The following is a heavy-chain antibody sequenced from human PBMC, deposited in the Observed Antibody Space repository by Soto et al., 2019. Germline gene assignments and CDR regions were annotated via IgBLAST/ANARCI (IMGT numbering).Heavy chain of an antibody. J-gene: IGHJ4*02. Sequence: HPGGSLRLSCVVSGFTFSMYWMHWVRQVPGQGPFWVSRISDDGTTTNYADSVRGRFTISRDNSKNTLYLQMNNLKPDDTAIYYCPRGTRADSSGTGDNWGQGTPVTVSS. V-gene: IGHV3-74*01. D-gene: IGHD1-26*01. CDR1: GFTFSMYW. CDR3: PRGTRADSSGTGDN. CDR2: ISDDGTTT.